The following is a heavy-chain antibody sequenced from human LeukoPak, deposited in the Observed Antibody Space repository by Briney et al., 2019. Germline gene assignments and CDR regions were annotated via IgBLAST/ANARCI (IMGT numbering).Heavy chain of an antibody. Sequence: GGSLRLSCAASGFTFSSYSMNWVRQAPGKGLEWVSSISSSSSYIYYADSVKGRFTISRDNSKNTLYLQMNSLRAEDTAVYYCAKGGHSSSWYSLNYWGQGTLVTVSS. V-gene: IGHV3-21*04. CDR3: AKGGHSSSWYSLNY. D-gene: IGHD6-13*01. CDR1: GFTFSSYS. CDR2: ISSSSSYI. J-gene: IGHJ4*02.